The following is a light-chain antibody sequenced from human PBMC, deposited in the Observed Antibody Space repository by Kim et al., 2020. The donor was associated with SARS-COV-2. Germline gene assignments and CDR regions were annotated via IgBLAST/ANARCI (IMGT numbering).Light chain of an antibody. Sequence: SASVGDRVPITCRASEAIETWLAWYQQKPGKVPSLLIYLASTLENGVPSRFSGSGSGTEFTLTINGLQPDDFATYYCQHYSRFPYTFGQGTKLEIK. J-gene: IGKJ2*01. CDR2: LAS. V-gene: IGKV1-5*03. CDR1: EAIETW. CDR3: QHYSRFPYT.